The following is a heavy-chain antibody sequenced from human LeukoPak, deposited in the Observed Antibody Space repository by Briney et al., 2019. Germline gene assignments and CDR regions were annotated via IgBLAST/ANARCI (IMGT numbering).Heavy chain of an antibody. V-gene: IGHV1-18*01. D-gene: IGHD2-15*01. CDR1: GYTFTSYG. CDR2: INAYNGNT. CDR3: ARDRFCSGGSCYAYYYYGMDV. J-gene: IGHJ6*02. Sequence: ASVKVSCKASGYTFTSYGISWVRQAPGQGLEWMGRINAYNGNTNYAQKLQGRVTMTTDTSTSTAYMELRSLRSDDTAVYYCARDRFCSGGSCYAYYYYGMDVWGQGTTVTVSS.